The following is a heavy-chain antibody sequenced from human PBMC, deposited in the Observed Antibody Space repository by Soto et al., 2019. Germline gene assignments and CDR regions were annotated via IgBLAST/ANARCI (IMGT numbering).Heavy chain of an antibody. V-gene: IGHV3-7*01. CDR1: GFTFSSYW. D-gene: IGHD6-13*01. CDR3: ARDHGGSTWFVGIYYYFGVDV. J-gene: IGHJ6*02. CDR2: IKQDGSEK. Sequence: PGGSLRLSCAASGFTFSSYWMSWVRQAPGKGLEWVANIKQDGSEKYYVDSVKGRFTISRDNAKNSLYLQMDSLRDEDTAVYYCARDHGGSTWFVGIYYYFGVDVWGQGTTVTV.